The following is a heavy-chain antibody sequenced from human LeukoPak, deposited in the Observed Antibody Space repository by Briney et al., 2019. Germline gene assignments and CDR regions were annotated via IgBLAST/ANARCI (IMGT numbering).Heavy chain of an antibody. Sequence: ASVKVSCKASGYTFTSYYMHWVRQAPGQGLEWMGIINPSGGSTSYAQKFQGRVTMTRDMSTSTVYMELSSLRSEDTALYYCARLARYSSSPISPLYYYYYMDVWGKGTTVTVSS. CDR2: INPSGGST. CDR1: GYTFTSYY. V-gene: IGHV1-46*01. CDR3: ARLARYSSSPISPLYYYYYMDV. J-gene: IGHJ6*03. D-gene: IGHD6-6*01.